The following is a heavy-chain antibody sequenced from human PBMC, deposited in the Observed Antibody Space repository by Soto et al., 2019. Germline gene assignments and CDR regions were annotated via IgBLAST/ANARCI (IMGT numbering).Heavy chain of an antibody. J-gene: IGHJ5*02. Sequence: SETLSLTCAVSGGSISSGSYYWSWIRQHPGKGLEWIGYIYYSGSTYYNPSLKSRVTISVDTSKSQFSLKLSSVTAADTAVYYCARQSYSSSWPKSAQPLYWFDPWGQGTLVTVSS. CDR1: GGSISSGSYY. CDR3: ARQSYSSSWPKSAQPLYWFDP. D-gene: IGHD6-13*01. V-gene: IGHV4-31*11. CDR2: IYYSGST.